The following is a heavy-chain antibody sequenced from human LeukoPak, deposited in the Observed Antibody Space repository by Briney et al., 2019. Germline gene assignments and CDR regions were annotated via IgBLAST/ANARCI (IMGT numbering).Heavy chain of an antibody. Sequence: SETLSLTCTVSGGSISSGGYYWSWIRQHPGKGLEWIGYIYYSGSTYYNPSLKSRVTISVDTSKNQISLKLSSVTAADTAVYYCARVPRGTRYYFDYWGQGTLVTVSS. CDR1: GGSISSGGYY. D-gene: IGHD3/OR15-3a*01. CDR2: IYYSGST. J-gene: IGHJ4*02. V-gene: IGHV4-31*03. CDR3: ARVPRGTRYYFDY.